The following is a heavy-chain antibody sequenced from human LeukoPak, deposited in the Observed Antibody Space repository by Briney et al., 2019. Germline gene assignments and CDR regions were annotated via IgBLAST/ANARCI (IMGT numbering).Heavy chain of an antibody. J-gene: IGHJ6*03. D-gene: IGHD6-19*01. CDR2: MNPNSGNT. Sequence: ASVTVSFKASGYTFTSYDINWVRQATGQGLEWMGWMNPNSGNTGYAQKFQGRVTITRNTSISTAYMELSSLRSEDTAVYYCARVPPSSSGWYNLYYYYYYMDVWGKGTTVTVSS. V-gene: IGHV1-8*03. CDR3: ARVPPSSSGWYNLYYYYYYMDV. CDR1: GYTFTSYD.